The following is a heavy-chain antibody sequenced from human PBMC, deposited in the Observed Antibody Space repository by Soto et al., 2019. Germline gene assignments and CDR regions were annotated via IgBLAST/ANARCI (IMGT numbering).Heavy chain of an antibody. V-gene: IGHV4-59*01. Sequence: PSETLSLTCTVSGGSISSYYWSWVRQPPGKGLEWIGYIYYSGSTNYNPSLKSRVTISVDTSKNQFSLKLSSVTAADTAVYYCGGRTRVTTARFDALDTWGKGTRVT. CDR1: GGSISSYY. CDR3: GGRTRVTTARFDALDT. D-gene: IGHD4-17*01. CDR2: IYYSGST. J-gene: IGHJ3*02.